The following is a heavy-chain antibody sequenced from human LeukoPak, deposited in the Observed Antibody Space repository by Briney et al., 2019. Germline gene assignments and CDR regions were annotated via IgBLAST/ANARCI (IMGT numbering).Heavy chain of an antibody. Sequence: TSETLSLTCTVSGGSISSYYWSWIRQPAGKGLEWIGRIYTSGTTHYNPSLKSRVTMSVDTSKNQFSLKLSSVTAADTAVYYCARLSTVTTSFDYWGQGTLVTVSS. CDR1: GGSISSYY. V-gene: IGHV4-4*07. D-gene: IGHD4-17*01. CDR3: ARLSTVTTSFDY. J-gene: IGHJ4*02. CDR2: IYTSGTT.